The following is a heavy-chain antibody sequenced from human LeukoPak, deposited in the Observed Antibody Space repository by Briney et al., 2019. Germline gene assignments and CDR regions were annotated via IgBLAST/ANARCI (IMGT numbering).Heavy chain of an antibody. CDR2: IYSGGSI. D-gene: IGHD2-15*01. CDR3: ARGGDDIVVATYYYYYGMDV. CDR1: GFTVSSNY. J-gene: IGHJ6*02. Sequence: TGGSLRLSCAASGFTVSSNYMSWVRQAPGKGLEWVSVIYSGGSIYYADSVKGRFTISRDNSKNTLYLQMNSLGAEDTAVYYCARGGDDIVVATYYYYYGMDVWGQGTTVTVSS. V-gene: IGHV3-53*01.